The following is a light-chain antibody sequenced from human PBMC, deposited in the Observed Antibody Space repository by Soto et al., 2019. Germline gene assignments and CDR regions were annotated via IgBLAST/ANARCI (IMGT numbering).Light chain of an antibody. V-gene: IGLV2-11*01. J-gene: IGLJ2*01. CDR1: SSDVGGYNY. CDR3: CSYAGSYTAV. Sequence: QSALTQPRSVSGSPGQSVTISCTGTSSDVGGYNYVSWYQQHPGKAPKLMIYDVSKLPSGVPDRFSGSKSGNTASLTISGLQAEDEADYHCCSYAGSYTAVFGGGTKLTVL. CDR2: DVS.